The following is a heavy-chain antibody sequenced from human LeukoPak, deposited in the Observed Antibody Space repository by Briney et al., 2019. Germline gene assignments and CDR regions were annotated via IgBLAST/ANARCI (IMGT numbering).Heavy chain of an antibody. Sequence: GGSLRLSCAASGFTFSSYDMHWVRQVIGKGLEWVSAIGSAGDTYYPGSVKGRFTISRENAKNSLYLQMNSLRAGDTAVYYCTRGGSSGWRNWFDPWGQGTLVTVSS. CDR1: GFTFSSYD. CDR3: TRGGSSGWRNWFDP. V-gene: IGHV3-13*04. CDR2: IGSAGDT. D-gene: IGHD6-19*01. J-gene: IGHJ5*02.